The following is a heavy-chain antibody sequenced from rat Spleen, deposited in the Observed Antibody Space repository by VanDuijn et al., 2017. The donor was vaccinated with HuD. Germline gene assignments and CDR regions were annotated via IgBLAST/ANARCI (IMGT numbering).Heavy chain of an antibody. Sequence: EVQLVESGGGLVQPGRSLKLSCAASGFTFSNYGMHWIRQAPTKGLEWVASISPSGGSTYYRDSVKGRFTISRDNAENTLYLLMDSLRSEDTATYYCVRQDTSGYSNWFAYWGQGVMVTVSS. CDR2: ISPSGGST. J-gene: IGHJ2*01. V-gene: IGHV5-19*01. CDR1: GFTFSNYG. CDR3: VRQDTSGYSNWFAY. D-gene: IGHD4-3*01.